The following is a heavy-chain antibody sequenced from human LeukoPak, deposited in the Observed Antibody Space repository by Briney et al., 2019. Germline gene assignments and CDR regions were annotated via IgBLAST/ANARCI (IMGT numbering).Heavy chain of an antibody. Sequence: PGGSLRLSCAASGFTFSSYGMHWVRQAPGKGLEWVAFIRYDGSNKYYADSVKGRFTISRDNSKNTLYLQMNSLRAEDTAVYYCAKDQRYEPYYDYVWGSYRSHGAFDIWGQGTMVTVSS. CDR2: IRYDGSNK. J-gene: IGHJ3*02. CDR1: GFTFSSYG. V-gene: IGHV3-30*02. D-gene: IGHD3-16*02. CDR3: AKDQRYEPYYDYVWGSYRSHGAFDI.